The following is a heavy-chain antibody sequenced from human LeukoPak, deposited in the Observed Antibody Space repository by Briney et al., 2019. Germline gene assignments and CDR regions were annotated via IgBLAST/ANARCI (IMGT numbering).Heavy chain of an antibody. CDR2: IIPIFGTA. Sequence: GASVKVSCKASGGTFSSYAISWVRQAPGQGLEWMGGIIPIFGTANYAQKFQGRVTITTDESTSTAYMELSSLRSEDTAVYYCARRDGYNYYFDYWGQGTLVTASS. D-gene: IGHD5-24*01. J-gene: IGHJ4*02. CDR3: ARRDGYNYYFDY. V-gene: IGHV1-69*05. CDR1: GGTFSSYA.